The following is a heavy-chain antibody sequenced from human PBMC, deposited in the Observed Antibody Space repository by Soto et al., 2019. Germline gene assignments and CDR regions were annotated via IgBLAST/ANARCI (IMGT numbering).Heavy chain of an antibody. CDR1: GYTFTSYG. D-gene: IGHD3-16*02. J-gene: IGHJ4*02. CDR2: ISAYNGNT. V-gene: IGHV1-18*01. CDR3: ARSNYDYIWGSYRYDSYYFDY. Sequence: SVKVSCKASGYTFTSYGISWVRQAPGQGLEWMGWISAYNGNTNYAQKLQGRVTMTTDTSTSTAYMELRSLRSDDTAVYYCARSNYDYIWGSYRYDSYYFDYWGQGTLVTVSS.